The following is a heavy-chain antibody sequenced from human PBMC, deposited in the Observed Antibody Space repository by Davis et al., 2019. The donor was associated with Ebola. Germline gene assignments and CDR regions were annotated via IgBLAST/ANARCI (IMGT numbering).Heavy chain of an antibody. V-gene: IGHV3-33*01. D-gene: IGHD3-3*01. CDR3: ARDRTIFGVGYYYMDV. Sequence: GGSLRLSCAASGFTFSSYGMHWVRQAPGKGLEWVAVIWYDGSNKYYADSVKGRFTISRDNSKNTLYLQMNSLRAEDTAVYYCARDRTIFGVGYYYMDVWGKGTTVTVSS. CDR2: IWYDGSNK. CDR1: GFTFSSYG. J-gene: IGHJ6*03.